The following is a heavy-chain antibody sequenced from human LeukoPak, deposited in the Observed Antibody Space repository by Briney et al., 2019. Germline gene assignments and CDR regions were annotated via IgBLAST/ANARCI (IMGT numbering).Heavy chain of an antibody. CDR3: ARGWDIVVVPAAIGDPFDY. V-gene: IGHV4-34*01. J-gene: IGHJ4*02. D-gene: IGHD2-2*01. CDR1: GGSFSGYY. Sequence: SETLSLTCDVYGGSFSGYYWSWIRQPPGKGLEWIGKINHSVSTNYNPSLKSRVTISVDTSKNPFSLQLRSVTAADTAVYYCARGWDIVVVPAAIGDPFDYWGQGTLVTVSS. CDR2: INHSVST.